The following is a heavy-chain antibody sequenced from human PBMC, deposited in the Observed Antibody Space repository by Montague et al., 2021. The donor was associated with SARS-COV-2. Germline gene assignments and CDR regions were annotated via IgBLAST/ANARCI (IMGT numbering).Heavy chain of an antibody. D-gene: IGHD3-10*01. CDR1: GASISNGGYT. Sequence: TLSLTCADSGASISNGGYTWSWIRRPPGKGLEWIGYIYQSGTTRYNPSLKSRVTMSVDKSKNQFALQLISVIAADTAIYFCARSMIRGGLIWFDPWGQGTLVTVSS. V-gene: IGHV4-30-2*01. CDR3: ARSMIRGGLIWFDP. CDR2: IYQSGTT. J-gene: IGHJ5*02.